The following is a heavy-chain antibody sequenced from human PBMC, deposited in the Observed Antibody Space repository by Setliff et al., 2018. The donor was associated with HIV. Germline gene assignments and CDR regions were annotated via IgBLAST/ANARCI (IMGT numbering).Heavy chain of an antibody. Sequence: SETLSLTCTVSGDSISSYYWGWIRQPPGKGLEWIGSIYYSGSTYYNPSLKSRVTISVDTSKNQFSLKLSSVTAADTAVYYCARFWKGGYSYGPTNYFDYWGQGTLVTVSS. CDR3: ARFWKGGYSYGPTNYFDY. D-gene: IGHD5-18*01. V-gene: IGHV4-39*01. CDR2: IYYSGST. J-gene: IGHJ4*02. CDR1: GDSISSYY.